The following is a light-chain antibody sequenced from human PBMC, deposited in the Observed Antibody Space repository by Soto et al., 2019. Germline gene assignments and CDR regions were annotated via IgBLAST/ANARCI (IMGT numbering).Light chain of an antibody. CDR1: QTISFW. Sequence: DIQMTQSPSALSASVGDKVTITCRASQTISFWLAWYQQKPGKAPKLLIYDASSLESGGPSRCRGSGSGTEFTLTISSLQPDDFATYYCQQYHSSPYTFGQGTKLEIQ. V-gene: IGKV1-5*01. J-gene: IGKJ2*01. CDR2: DAS. CDR3: QQYHSSPYT.